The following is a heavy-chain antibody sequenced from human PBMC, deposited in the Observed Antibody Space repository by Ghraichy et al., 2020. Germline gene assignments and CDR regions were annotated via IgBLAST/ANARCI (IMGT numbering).Heavy chain of an antibody. CDR1: GFSFRSYW. Sequence: GGSLRLSCAASGFSFRSYWMTWVRQAPGKGLEWVANIKIDETEKYYVGSVKGRFTISRDNAKNSLYLQMNSLRAEDTALYYCGRGGPDNSNYAVDIWGQGTMVTVS. CDR3: GRGGPDNSNYAVDI. V-gene: IGHV3-7*03. J-gene: IGHJ3*02. D-gene: IGHD4-11*01. CDR2: IKIDETEK.